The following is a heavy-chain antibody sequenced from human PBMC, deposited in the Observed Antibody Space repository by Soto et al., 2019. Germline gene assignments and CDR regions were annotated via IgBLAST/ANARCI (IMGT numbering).Heavy chain of an antibody. CDR1: GFTFSDYY. J-gene: IGHJ6*02. CDR3: ARDLRQAVAVFYYYGMDV. V-gene: IGHV3-11*01. Sequence: XGSLQLSGAAPGFTFSDYYMSWIRQAPGKGLEWVSYISSSGSTIYYADSVKGRFTISRDNAKNSLYLQMNSLRAEDTAVYYCARDLRQAVAVFYYYGMDVWGQGTTVTVSS. CDR2: ISSSGSTI. D-gene: IGHD6-19*01.